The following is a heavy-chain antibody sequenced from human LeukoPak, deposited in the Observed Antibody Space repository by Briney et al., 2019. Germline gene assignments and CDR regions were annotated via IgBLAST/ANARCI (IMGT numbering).Heavy chain of an antibody. CDR3: VKSVAGTDGDDY. V-gene: IGHV3-23*01. D-gene: IGHD6-19*01. CDR2: ISGSGGST. J-gene: IGHJ4*02. CDR1: GFTFSSYA. Sequence: PGGSLRLSCAASGFTFSSYAMSWVRQAPGKGLEGVSAISGSGGSTYYADSVKGRFTISRDNSKNTLYLQMNSLRAEDTAVYDCVKSVAGTDGDDYWGQGTLVTVSS.